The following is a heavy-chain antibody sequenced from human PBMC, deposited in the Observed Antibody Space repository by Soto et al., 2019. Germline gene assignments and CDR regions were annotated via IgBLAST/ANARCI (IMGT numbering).Heavy chain of an antibody. V-gene: IGHV3-23*01. Sequence: GWSLRLSCGVSGFTFSTYAMNWVRQAPGKGLEWLSLISGSGSGTYYADSVKGRFTISRDNSENTLYLQMNSLRAEDTAVYFCARDTTPEYKNAFTYGSDVWGRGTTVTVSP. D-gene: IGHD6-6*01. J-gene: IGHJ6*01. CDR2: ISGSGSGT. CDR1: GFTFSTYA. CDR3: ARDTTPEYKNAFTYGSDV.